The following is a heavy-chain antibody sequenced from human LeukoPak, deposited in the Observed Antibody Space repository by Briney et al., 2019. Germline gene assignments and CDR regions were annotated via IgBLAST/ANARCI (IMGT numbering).Heavy chain of an antibody. CDR1: GFTFSSYA. D-gene: IGHD3-22*01. J-gene: IGHJ4*02. CDR2: ISYDGSNK. V-gene: IGHV3-30-3*01. Sequence: GGSLRLSCAASGFTFSSYAMHWVRQAPGKGLEWVAVISYDGSNKYYADSVKGRFTISRDNSKNTLYLQMNSLRAEDTAVYYCARGPLEYYDSPGPFDYWGQGTLVTVSS. CDR3: ARGPLEYYDSPGPFDY.